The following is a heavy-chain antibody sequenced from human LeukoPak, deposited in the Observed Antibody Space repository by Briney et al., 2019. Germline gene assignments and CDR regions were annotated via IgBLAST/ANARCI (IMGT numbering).Heavy chain of an antibody. V-gene: IGHV3-23*01. CDR2: ISGSGGST. J-gene: IGHJ5*02. D-gene: IGHD3-10*01. CDR1: GFTFSSYA. CDR3: AKGSRSGSYSFSTFDP. Sequence: GVSLRLSYAASGFTFSSYAMSWVRQAPGKGLEWVSAISGSGGSTYYADSVKGRFTISRDNSKNTLYLQMNSLRAEDTAVYYCAKGSRSGSYSFSTFDPWGQGTLVTVSS.